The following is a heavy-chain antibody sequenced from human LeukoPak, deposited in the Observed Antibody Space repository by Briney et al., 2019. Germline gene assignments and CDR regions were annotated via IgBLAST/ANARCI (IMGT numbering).Heavy chain of an antibody. J-gene: IGHJ4*02. V-gene: IGHV3-30*02. CDR1: GFTFSSYG. Sequence: GGSLGLSCAASGFTFSSYGMHWVRQAPGKGLEGVAYIRYDGSNKFYTVSVKGRFTISRDNSKNTLYLQMNSLRSEDTGVYYCANGGGAYDVIDYWGQGTLVTVSS. CDR2: IRYDGSNK. D-gene: IGHD3-16*01. CDR3: ANGGGAYDVIDY.